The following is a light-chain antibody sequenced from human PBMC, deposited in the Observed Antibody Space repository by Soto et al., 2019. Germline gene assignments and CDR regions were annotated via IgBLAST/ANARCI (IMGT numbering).Light chain of an antibody. Sequence: TVLTKSPGTLSLSPGERATLSCRASQSVSNNYLAWYKQKPGQAPRLXSYGASYRAAGIPDRFSGSGSGTEFTLTISRLEPEDFELYYCQQYGSSPWTFGQGTKVDI. CDR3: QQYGSSPWT. V-gene: IGKV3-20*01. CDR1: QSVSNNY. CDR2: GAS. J-gene: IGKJ1*01.